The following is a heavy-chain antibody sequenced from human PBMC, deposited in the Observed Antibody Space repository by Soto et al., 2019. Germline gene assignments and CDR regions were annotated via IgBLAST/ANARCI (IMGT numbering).Heavy chain of an antibody. Sequence: WGCLRLCCAACGVRVWISGMHWVRQAPGKGLVWVSHIGPDGSNMRDADSVQGRFTISRDNARNTLYLQMNSLRDEDTAVYYCVRDNNWSYDYWGQGILVTVSS. D-gene: IGHD1-1*01. CDR3: VRDNNWSYDY. CDR2: IGPDGSNM. V-gene: IGHV3-74*01. CDR1: GVRVWISG. J-gene: IGHJ4*02.